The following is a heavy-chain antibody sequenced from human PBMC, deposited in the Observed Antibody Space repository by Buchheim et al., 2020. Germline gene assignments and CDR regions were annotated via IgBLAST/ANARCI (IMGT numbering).Heavy chain of an antibody. CDR1: GYTFTSYY. V-gene: IGHV1-46*01. CDR2: INPSGGST. CDR3: ARDLQPYGSGSSAFDY. J-gene: IGHJ4*02. D-gene: IGHD3-10*01. Sequence: QVQLVQSGAEVKKPGASVKVSCKASGYTFTSYYMHWVRQAPGQGLEWMGIINPSGGSTSYAQKFQGRVPMTRDTSTSTVYMELSSLRSEDTAVYYCARDLQPYGSGSSAFDYWGQGTL.